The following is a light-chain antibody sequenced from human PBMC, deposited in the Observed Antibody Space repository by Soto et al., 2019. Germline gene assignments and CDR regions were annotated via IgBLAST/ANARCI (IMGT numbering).Light chain of an antibody. CDR2: DAS. CDR1: QSLRSY. CDR3: QQYNNWWT. J-gene: IGKJ1*01. Sequence: IVMTQSPATLSVSPGERATLSCRASQSLRSYLAWYQQKPGQAPRLLIYDASTRATGIPARFSGSGSGTEFTLTISSLQSEDFAVYYCQQYNNWWTFGQGTKVDIK. V-gene: IGKV3-15*01.